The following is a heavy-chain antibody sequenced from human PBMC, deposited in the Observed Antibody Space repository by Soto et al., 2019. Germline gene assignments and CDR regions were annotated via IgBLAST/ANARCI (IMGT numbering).Heavy chain of an antibody. D-gene: IGHD1-26*01. Sequence: SETLSLTCTVSGASISFHSYYWTWIRQPPGKGLEWIGSSYYSGTTYFNPSLKSRATISVDTSKNQFSLRLTSVTAADTAIYYGTSRYNGNDNSFDPGGREPWSPSPQ. CDR1: GASISFHSYY. CDR3: TSRYNGNDNSFDP. CDR2: SYYSGTT. J-gene: IGHJ5*02. V-gene: IGHV4-39*01.